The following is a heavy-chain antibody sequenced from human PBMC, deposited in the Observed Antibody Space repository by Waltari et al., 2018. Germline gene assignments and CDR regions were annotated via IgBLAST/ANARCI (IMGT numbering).Heavy chain of an antibody. CDR3: ARLGGVNGIDY. CDR2: ISSRSSII. CDR1: GFTFSSYS. D-gene: IGHD3-16*01. J-gene: IGHJ4*02. Sequence: EVQLVESGGNLVQPGGSLRLSCAVSGFTFSSYSMNWVRQAPGKGLEWVSYISSRSSIIHYSDSVKGLFTISRDDAKNSLYLHMNSLRAEDTAVYYCARLGGVNGIDYWGQGTLVTVSS. V-gene: IGHV3-48*04.